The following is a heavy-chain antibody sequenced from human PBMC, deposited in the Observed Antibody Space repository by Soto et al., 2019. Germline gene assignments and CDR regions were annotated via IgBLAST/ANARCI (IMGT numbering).Heavy chain of an antibody. D-gene: IGHD1-1*01. V-gene: IGHV3-43*01. CDR2: IRDKNI. CDR3: AKELDTIYFDY. Sequence: GGSLRLSCEASGFNFSSYWMSWVRRAPGKGLEWVYLIRDKNIFYADSVKGSFTTSRDNNKNSVYLQLNSLRTDDTALYYCAKELDTIYFDYWGQGTVVTVSS. J-gene: IGHJ4*02. CDR1: GFNFSSYW.